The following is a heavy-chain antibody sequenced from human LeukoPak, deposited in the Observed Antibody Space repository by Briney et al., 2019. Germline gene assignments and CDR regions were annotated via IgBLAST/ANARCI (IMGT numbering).Heavy chain of an antibody. Sequence: SETLSLTCTVSGGSISSYYWSWIRQPPGKGLEWIGYIYTSGSTNYNPSLKSRVTISVDTSKNQFSLKLSSVTAADTAVYYCARGGGYYYYMDLWGEGTTVTVSS. CDR3: ARGGGYYYYMDL. CDR1: GGSISSYY. D-gene: IGHD3-10*01. CDR2: IYTSGST. V-gene: IGHV4-4*09. J-gene: IGHJ6*03.